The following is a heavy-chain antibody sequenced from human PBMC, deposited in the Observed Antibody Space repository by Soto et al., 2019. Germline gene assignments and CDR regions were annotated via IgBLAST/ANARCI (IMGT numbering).Heavy chain of an antibody. CDR3: ARPAYYYVAY. J-gene: IGHJ4*02. Sequence: AGSAQNISCQSSGSCFGNYWIGWVRHLRGKGVEWMAIITPGGTESRYSKSFHGEVTISANTSINTAYLLWSRLKAANTALYYCARPAYYYVAYWGQGTLVTVSS. CDR1: GSCFGNYW. CDR2: ITPGGTES. D-gene: IGHD2-21*01. V-gene: IGHV5-51*01.